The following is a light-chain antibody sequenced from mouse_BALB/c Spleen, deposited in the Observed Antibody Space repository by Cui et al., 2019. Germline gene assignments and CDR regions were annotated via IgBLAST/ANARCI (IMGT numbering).Light chain of an antibody. V-gene: IGKV4-55*01. CDR3: QQWSSYPRT. CDR2: DTS. Sequence: IVLTQCPAIMSASPGEKVTMTCRARSSLSYMYWYQQKPGSSPRLLIYDTSNLASGVPVRFSGSGSGTSYSLTISRMEAEDAATYYCQQWSSYPRTFGGGTKLEIK. CDR1: SSLSY. J-gene: IGKJ1*01.